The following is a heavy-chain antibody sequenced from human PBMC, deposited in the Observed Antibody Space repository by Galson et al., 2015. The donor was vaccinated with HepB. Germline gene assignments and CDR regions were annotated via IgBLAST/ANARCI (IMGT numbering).Heavy chain of an antibody. CDR3: ARTRGAAAGIFDN. V-gene: IGHV3-74*01. J-gene: IGHJ4*02. Sequence: SLRLSCAASGFTFSSYWMHWVRQVPGKGLVWVSRINSDGSYITYADSVKVRFTISRDNAKNTLYLQMNSPRAEDTALYYCARTRGAAAGIFDNWGQGSLVTVSS. CDR2: INSDGSYI. D-gene: IGHD6-13*01. CDR1: GFTFSSYW.